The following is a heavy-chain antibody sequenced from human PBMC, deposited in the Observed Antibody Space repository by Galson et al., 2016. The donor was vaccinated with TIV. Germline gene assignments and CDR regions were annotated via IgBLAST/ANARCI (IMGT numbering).Heavy chain of an antibody. V-gene: IGHV3-9*01. Sequence: SLRLSCAASGFSFDDYAMHWVRQAPGKGLEWVSGISWNRGSIGYSDSVKGRFTISRDNAKNSLYLQMNSLRPDDTALYYCVKDIRRGCDGVNCYTYYFYFYGMDVWGQGTTVTVS. D-gene: IGHD2-21*01. J-gene: IGHJ6*02. CDR3: VKDIRRGCDGVNCYTYYFYFYGMDV. CDR1: GFSFDDYA. CDR2: ISWNRGSI.